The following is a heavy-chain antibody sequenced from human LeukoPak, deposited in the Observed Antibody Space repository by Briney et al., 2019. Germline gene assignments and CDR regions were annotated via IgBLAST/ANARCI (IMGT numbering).Heavy chain of an antibody. D-gene: IGHD3-22*01. CDR2: INPKSGGT. V-gene: IGHV1-2*02. J-gene: IGHJ4*02. Sequence: ASVKVSCKASGYTFTAYYMHWVRQAPGQGLEWMGWINPKSGGTNYPQKFQGRVTMTRDTSITTAYMELTSLRSDDTAVYYCARDPAIYYESDYYFDNWGQGTLVTVSS. CDR3: ARDPAIYYESDYYFDN. CDR1: GYTFTAYY.